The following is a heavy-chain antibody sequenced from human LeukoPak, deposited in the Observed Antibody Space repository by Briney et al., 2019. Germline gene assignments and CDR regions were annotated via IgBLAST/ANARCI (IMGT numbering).Heavy chain of an antibody. CDR1: GFTFSSYW. Sequence: GGSLRLSCAASGFTFSSYWMPWVRQAPGKGLVWVSRINTDGSSTNYADSVKGRFTISRDNAKNTLYLQMNSLRAEDTAVYYCASTRRDGYNYWAYWGQGTVVVVSS. CDR2: INTDGSST. J-gene: IGHJ4*02. D-gene: IGHD5-24*01. CDR3: ASTRRDGYNYWAY. V-gene: IGHV3-74*01.